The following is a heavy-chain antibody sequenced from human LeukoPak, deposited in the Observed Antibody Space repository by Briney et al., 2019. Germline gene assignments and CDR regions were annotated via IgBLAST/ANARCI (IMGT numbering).Heavy chain of an antibody. CDR3: TSNPPGIARDGAEYFQH. CDR2: ISSSSSHI. Sequence: GGSLRLSCAASGFTFGSDSMNWVRQAPGKGLEWVSSISSSSSHIYYADSVKGRFHISRDNAKNSLYLQMNSLRAEDTAVYYCTSNPPGIARDGAEYFQHWGQGTLVTVSS. J-gene: IGHJ1*01. V-gene: IGHV3-21*01. CDR1: GFTFGSDS. D-gene: IGHD6-13*01.